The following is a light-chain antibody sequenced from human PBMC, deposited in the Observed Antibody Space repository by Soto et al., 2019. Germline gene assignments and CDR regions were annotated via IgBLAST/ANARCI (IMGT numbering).Light chain of an antibody. CDR1: SSDVGGYNY. CDR2: DVS. Sequence: QSALTQPRSVSGSPGQSITISCIGTSSDVGGYNYVSWYRQHPGKAPKLMIYDVSKPPSGVPDRFSGSKSGNTASLTISGLQADDEAEYYGCAYAGSYTHYVFGTGTKLTVL. V-gene: IGLV2-11*01. CDR3: CAYAGSYTHYV. J-gene: IGLJ1*01.